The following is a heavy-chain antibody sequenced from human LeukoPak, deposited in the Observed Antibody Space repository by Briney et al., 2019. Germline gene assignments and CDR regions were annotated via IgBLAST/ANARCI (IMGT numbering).Heavy chain of an antibody. CDR3: ARGGTGDLDY. Sequence: SETLSLTCTVSGGALSTYSWSWTRQPPGRGLEWIGYVYYSGGTTYNTSLKSRVTISADTSKNQFSLRLASVTAADTAVYYCARGGTGDLDYWGRETLFTVSS. J-gene: IGHJ4*02. D-gene: IGHD1-1*01. V-gene: IGHV4-59*01. CDR2: VYYSGGT. CDR1: GGALSTYS.